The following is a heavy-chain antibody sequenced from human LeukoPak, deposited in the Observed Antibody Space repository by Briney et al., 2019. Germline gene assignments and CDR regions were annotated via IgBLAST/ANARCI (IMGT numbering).Heavy chain of an antibody. CDR1: GYTLTELS. CDR3: ATLDCSSTSCYRDQYYTDV. Sequence: GASVKVSCKVSGYTLTELSMHWVRQAPGKGLEWMGGFDPEDGETIYAQKFQGRVTMTEDTSTDTAYMELSSLRSEDTAVYYCATLDCSSTSCYRDQYYTDVWGKGTTVTVSS. V-gene: IGHV1-24*01. J-gene: IGHJ6*03. CDR2: FDPEDGET. D-gene: IGHD2-2*02.